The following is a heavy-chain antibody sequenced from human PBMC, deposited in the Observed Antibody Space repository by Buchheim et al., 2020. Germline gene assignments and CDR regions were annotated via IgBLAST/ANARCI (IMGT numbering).Heavy chain of an antibody. CDR3: ARGERRGGYSYRYYYGMDA. CDR1: GGSFSGYY. D-gene: IGHD5-18*01. Sequence: QVQLQESGPGLLKPSETLSLTCAVYGGSFSGYYWSWIRQPPGKGLEWLGEINHRGSTNYNPSLKSRVTISVDTSKNQFSLRLSSVTAADTAVYYCARGERRGGYSYRYYYGMDAWGQGTT. V-gene: IGHV4-34*01. J-gene: IGHJ6*02. CDR2: INHRGST.